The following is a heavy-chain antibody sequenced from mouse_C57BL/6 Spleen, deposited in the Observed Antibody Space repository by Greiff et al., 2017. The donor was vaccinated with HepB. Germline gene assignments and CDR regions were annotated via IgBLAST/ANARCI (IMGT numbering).Heavy chain of an antibody. J-gene: IGHJ1*03. CDR2: IYPRDGST. Sequence: VQLQQSDAELVKPGASVKISCKVSGYTFTDHTIHWVKQRPEQGLEWIGYIYPRDGSTKYNEKFKGKATLTADKSSSTAYMQLNSLTSEDSAVYFCAREDYDSTGYWYFDVWGTGTTVTVSS. V-gene: IGHV1-78*01. CDR3: AREDYDSTGYWYFDV. CDR1: GYTFTDHT. D-gene: IGHD2-4*01.